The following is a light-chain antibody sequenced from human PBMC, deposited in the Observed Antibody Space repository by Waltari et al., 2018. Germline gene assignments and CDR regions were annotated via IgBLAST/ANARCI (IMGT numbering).Light chain of an antibody. CDR1: GAHLAKNH. Sequence: NFMLTQPHSVSESLGKTVTISCTGSGAHLAKNHVQWYQQRPGSAPTTVIYEDNRRPSGVPDRFSGSIDSSSSSASLTISGLKTEDEADYYCQSYDHNNVLFGGGTKLTVL. J-gene: IGLJ2*01. CDR2: EDN. V-gene: IGLV6-57*02. CDR3: QSYDHNNVL.